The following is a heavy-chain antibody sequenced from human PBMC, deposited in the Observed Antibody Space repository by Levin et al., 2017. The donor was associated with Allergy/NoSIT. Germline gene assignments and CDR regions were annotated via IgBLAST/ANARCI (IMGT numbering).Heavy chain of an antibody. J-gene: IGHJ4*02. D-gene: IGHD3-9*01. CDR2: IIPIFGTA. Sequence: ASVKVSCKASGGTFSSYAISWVRQAPGQGLEWMGGIIPIFGTANYAQKFQGRVTITADESTSTAYMELSSLRSEDTAVYYCAMYYDILTGPFDYWGQGTLVTVSS. CDR1: GGTFSSYA. CDR3: AMYYDILTGPFDY. V-gene: IGHV1-69*13.